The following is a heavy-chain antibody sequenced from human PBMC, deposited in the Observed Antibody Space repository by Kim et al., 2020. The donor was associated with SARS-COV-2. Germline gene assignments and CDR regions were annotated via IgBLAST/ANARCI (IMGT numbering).Heavy chain of an antibody. Sequence: SETPSLTCTVSGGSISRSSYYWGWIRQPPGKGLEWIGSIYLSGSTYYNPSLKSRVTISVDTSKNQFSLKLSSVIAPDTAIYYCAIAYSTSYYFFDYWGQGTRVTVST. CDR2: IYLSGST. V-gene: IGHV4-39*07. CDR1: GGSISRSSYY. D-gene: IGHD1-26*01. J-gene: IGHJ4*02. CDR3: AIAYSTSYYFFDY.